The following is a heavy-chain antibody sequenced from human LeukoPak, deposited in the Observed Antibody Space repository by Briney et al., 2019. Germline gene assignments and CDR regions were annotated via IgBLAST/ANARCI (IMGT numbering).Heavy chain of an antibody. CDR2: IYYSGST. D-gene: IGHD3-22*01. V-gene: IGHV4-59*08. CDR3: ARSRPTYYYDSSGTNFDY. CDR1: GGAISSYY. Sequence: KPSETLSLTCTVSGGAISSYYWSWIRQPPGKGLEWIGYIYYSGSTNYNPSLKSRVTISVDTSKNQFSLKLSSVTAADKAVYYCARSRPTYYYDSSGTNFDYWGQGTLVTVSS. J-gene: IGHJ4*02.